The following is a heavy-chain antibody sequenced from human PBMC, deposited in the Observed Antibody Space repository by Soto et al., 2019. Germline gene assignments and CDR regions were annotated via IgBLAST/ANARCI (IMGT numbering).Heavy chain of an antibody. V-gene: IGHV4-4*02. D-gene: IGHD6-6*01. J-gene: IGHJ3*02. CDR3: ARRISTRPGESLDI. CDR2: MHQSWSS. CDR1: GGSISSSNW. Sequence: SETLSLTCAVSGGSISSSNWWSWVRQPPGKGLQWIGEMHQSWSSNYTPSLKRRVTISVDKSKNQFYLRLNSVTAADTAMYYCARRISTRPGESLDIWGQGTMVT.